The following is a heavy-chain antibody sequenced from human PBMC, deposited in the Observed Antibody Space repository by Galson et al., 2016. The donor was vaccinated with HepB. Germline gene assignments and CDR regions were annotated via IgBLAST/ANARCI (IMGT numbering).Heavy chain of an antibody. CDR2: INPNTGDT. CDR3: ARDNSDWYSTFHY. CDR1: GYTFTGYN. D-gene: IGHD6-19*01. J-gene: IGHJ4*02. Sequence: SVKVSCKASGYTFTGYNIHWVRQAPGQGLEWMGWINPNTGDTKYGQNFQGRVTMTRDTSINTAYMELSSLRSDDTAMYYCARDNSDWYSTFHYWGQGTLVTVSS. V-gene: IGHV1-2*02.